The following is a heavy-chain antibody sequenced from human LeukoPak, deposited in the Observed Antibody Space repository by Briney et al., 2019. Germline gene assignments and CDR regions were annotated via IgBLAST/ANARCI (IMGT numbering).Heavy chain of an antibody. D-gene: IGHD5-18*01. CDR1: GFTFSSYA. V-gene: IGHV3-30-3*01. CDR2: ISYDGSNK. J-gene: IGHJ4*02. CDR3: ARASKAGYTAMVPLDY. Sequence: GGSLRLSCAASGFTFSSYAMHWVRQAPGKGLEWVAVISYDGSNKYYADSVKGQFTISRDNSKNTLYLQMNSLRAEDTAVYYCARASKAGYTAMVPLDYWGQGTLVTVSS.